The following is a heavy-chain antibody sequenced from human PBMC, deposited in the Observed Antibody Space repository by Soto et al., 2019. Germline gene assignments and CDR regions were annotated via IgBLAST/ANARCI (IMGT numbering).Heavy chain of an antibody. Sequence: QVQLVESGVGVVQPGRSLRLSCAASGFTFSSYAMHWVRQAPGKGLEWVAVISYDGSNKYYADSVKGRFTISRDNSKNTLYLQMNSLRAEDTAVYYCARGTHMVRGVRGPDYWGQGTLVTVSS. CDR1: GFTFSSYA. CDR3: ARGTHMVRGVRGPDY. D-gene: IGHD3-10*01. CDR2: ISYDGSNK. J-gene: IGHJ4*02. V-gene: IGHV3-30-3*01.